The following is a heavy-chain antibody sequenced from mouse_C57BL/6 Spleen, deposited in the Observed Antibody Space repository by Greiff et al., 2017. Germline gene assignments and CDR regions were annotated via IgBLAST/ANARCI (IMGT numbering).Heavy chain of an antibody. Sequence: EVMLVESGGGLVKPGGSLKLSCAASGFTFSSYAMSWVRQTPEKRLEWVATISDGGSYTYYPDNVKGRFTISRDNAKNNLYLQMSHLKSEDTAMYYCARDQRDYYGSSLDDWGQGTTLTVSS. J-gene: IGHJ2*01. CDR2: ISDGGSYT. D-gene: IGHD1-1*01. CDR1: GFTFSSYA. V-gene: IGHV5-4*01. CDR3: ARDQRDYYGSSLDD.